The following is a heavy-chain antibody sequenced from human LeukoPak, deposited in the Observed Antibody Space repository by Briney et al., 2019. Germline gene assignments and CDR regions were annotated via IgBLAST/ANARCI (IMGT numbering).Heavy chain of an antibody. Sequence: GASVKVSCKASGHTFTTYDINWVRQATGQGLEWMAWMNPNSGNTGYAQKFQGRVTMTRNTSISTAYMELSSLRSEDTAVYYCARVAGNCGGDCYRLVYWGQGTLVTVSS. J-gene: IGHJ4*02. D-gene: IGHD2-21*01. CDR2: MNPNSGNT. CDR1: GHTFTTYD. V-gene: IGHV1-8*01. CDR3: ARVAGNCGGDCYRLVY.